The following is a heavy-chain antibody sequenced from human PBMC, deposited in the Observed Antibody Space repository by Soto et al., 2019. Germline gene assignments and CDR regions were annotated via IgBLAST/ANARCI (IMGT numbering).Heavy chain of an antibody. CDR2: IYYSGTT. V-gene: IGHV4-30-4*01. CDR1: GGSISSGDYY. Sequence: SETLSLTCTVSGGSISSGDYYWSWIRQPPGKGLEWIGYIYYSGTTYYNPSLKSRVTISLDTSKNQLSLKLSSVTAADTAVYYSARAYYDSRGWMGDYWGQGTLVTVYS. J-gene: IGHJ4*02. CDR3: ARAYYDSRGWMGDY. D-gene: IGHD3-22*01.